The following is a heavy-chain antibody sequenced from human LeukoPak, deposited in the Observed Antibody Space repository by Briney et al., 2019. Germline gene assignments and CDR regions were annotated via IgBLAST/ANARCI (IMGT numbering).Heavy chain of an antibody. CDR1: GFTFSSYA. CDR2: ISGSGGST. V-gene: IGHV3-23*01. Sequence: GGSLRLSCAASGFTFSSYAMSWVRQAPGKGLEWVSAISGSGGSTYYADSVKGRFTISRDNSKNTLYLQMNSLRAEDTAVYYCTTAEEPVRGWGYYFDYWGQGTLVTVSS. J-gene: IGHJ4*02. CDR3: TTAEEPVRGWGYYFDY. D-gene: IGHD3-10*01.